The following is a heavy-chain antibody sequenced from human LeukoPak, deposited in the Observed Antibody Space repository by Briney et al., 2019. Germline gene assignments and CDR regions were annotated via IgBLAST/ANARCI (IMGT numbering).Heavy chain of an antibody. CDR1: GFTFGSYW. CDR2: IKQDGSEK. V-gene: IGHV3-7*01. Sequence: GGSLRLSCAASGFTFGSYWMSWVRQTPGKGLEWVANIKQDGSEKYYVDSVKGRFTISRDNANNSLYLQMNSLRAEDTAVYYCARDSGKRYCSGGSCYSDDWGQGTLVTVSS. J-gene: IGHJ4*02. D-gene: IGHD2-15*01. CDR3: ARDSGKRYCSGGSCYSDD.